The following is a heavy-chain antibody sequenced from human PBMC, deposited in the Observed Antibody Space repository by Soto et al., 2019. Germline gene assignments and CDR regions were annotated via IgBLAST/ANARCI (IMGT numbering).Heavy chain of an antibody. CDR2: IYYSGST. V-gene: IGHV4-31*03. D-gene: IGHD6-13*01. Sequence: PSETLSLTCTVSGGSISSGGYYWSWIRQHPGKGLEWIGYIYYSGSTYYNPSLKSRVTISVDTSKNQFSLKLSSVTAADTAVYYCXRDRSSSWPYYYYGMDVWGQGTTVTVSS. J-gene: IGHJ6*02. CDR3: XRDRSSSWPYYYYGMDV. CDR1: GGSISSGGYY.